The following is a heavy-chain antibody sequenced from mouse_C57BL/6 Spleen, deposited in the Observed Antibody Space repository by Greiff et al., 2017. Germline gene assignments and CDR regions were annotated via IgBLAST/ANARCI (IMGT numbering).Heavy chain of an antibody. D-gene: IGHD6-1*01. Sequence: VHLVESGPELVKPGASVKLSCKASGYTFTSYDINWVKQRPGQGLEWIGWIYPRDGSTKYNEKFKGKATLTVDTSTSTAYKELHSLTSEDSAVYFCARGAGEDYWGQGTTLTVSS. CDR1: GYTFTSYD. V-gene: IGHV1-85*01. J-gene: IGHJ2*01. CDR3: ARGAGEDY. CDR2: IYPRDGST.